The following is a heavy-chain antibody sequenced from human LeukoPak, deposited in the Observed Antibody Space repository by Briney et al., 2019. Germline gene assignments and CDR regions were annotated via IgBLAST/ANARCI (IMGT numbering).Heavy chain of an antibody. CDR2: TYYRSKWWN. CDR1: EDTVSSTSAT. J-gene: IGHJ5*02. D-gene: IGHD3-10*01. CDR3: ARGRGSNWFAP. V-gene: IGHV6-1*01. Sequence: SQTLSLTCVISEDTVSSTSATWNWIRQSPSRGLEWLGRTYYRSKWWNDYASKNQFSLQLNSVTPDDTAVYYCARGRGSNWFAPWGQGTLVTVSS.